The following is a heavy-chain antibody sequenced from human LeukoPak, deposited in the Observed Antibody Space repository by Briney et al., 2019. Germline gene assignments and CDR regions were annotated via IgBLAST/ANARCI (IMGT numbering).Heavy chain of an antibody. D-gene: IGHD3-16*01. Sequence: GGSLRLSCAASGFTFSSYAMHWVRQAPGKGLEWVSVIYSGGSTYYADSVKGRFTISRDNSKNTLYLQMNSLRAEDTAVYYCARVLGTFFDYWGQGTLVTVSS. V-gene: IGHV3-53*01. CDR1: GFTFSSYA. J-gene: IGHJ4*02. CDR2: IYSGGST. CDR3: ARVLGTFFDY.